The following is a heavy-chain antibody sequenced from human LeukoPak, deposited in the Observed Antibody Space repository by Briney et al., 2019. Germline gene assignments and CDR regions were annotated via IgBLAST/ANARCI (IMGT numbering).Heavy chain of an antibody. D-gene: IGHD3-3*01. CDR1: GYSISSGYY. Sequence: PSETLSLTCTVSGYSISSGYYWGWIRQPPGKGLEWIGSIYHSGSTYYNPSLKSRVTISVDTSKNQFSLKLSSVTAADTAVYYCASTKGQVRRWYDFWSGYPVDFDYWGQGTLVTVSS. CDR2: IYHSGST. V-gene: IGHV4-38-2*02. CDR3: ASTKGQVRRWYDFWSGYPVDFDY. J-gene: IGHJ4*02.